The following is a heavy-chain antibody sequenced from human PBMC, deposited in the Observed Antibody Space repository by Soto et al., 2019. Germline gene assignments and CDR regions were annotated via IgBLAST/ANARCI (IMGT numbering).Heavy chain of an antibody. CDR1: GGSISSGGYY. D-gene: IGHD3-10*01. CDR3: AREAGGGGADYYYGMEV. CDR2: IYYSWST. J-gene: IGHJ6*02. V-gene: IGHV4-31*03. Sequence: PSETLSLTCTVSGGSISSGGYYWSWIRQHPGKGLEWIWHIYYSWSTYYNPSRKSRVTISVDTSKNQFSLKLSSVTAADTAVYYCAREAGGGGADYYYGMEVWGQGTTVTVSS.